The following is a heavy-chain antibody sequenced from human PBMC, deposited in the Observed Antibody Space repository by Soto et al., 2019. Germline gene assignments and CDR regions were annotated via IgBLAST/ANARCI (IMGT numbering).Heavy chain of an antibody. J-gene: IGHJ5*02. D-gene: IGHD4-17*01. Sequence: ASLKVSCKASGYSFTSYDITWVRQATGPGLEWMGWMNPSSANTGYAQKFQGRVTMTRDNSISTAYMELSNLTYEDTAVYYCARVPSNFGESVSPGFEPWGKGTLLTICS. CDR1: GYSFTSYD. V-gene: IGHV1-8*01. CDR3: ARVPSNFGESVSPGFEP. CDR2: MNPSSANT.